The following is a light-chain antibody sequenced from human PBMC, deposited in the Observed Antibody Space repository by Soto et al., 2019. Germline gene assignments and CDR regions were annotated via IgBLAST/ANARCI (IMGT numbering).Light chain of an antibody. CDR3: HQYGGSPRT. V-gene: IGKV3-20*01. Sequence: EIVLTQSPGTLSLSPGDRATLSCRASQSVSISYLAWYQQKPGQAPRLLIYGASSRATGIPDRFSGSGSGTDFTLTISRLEPEDFAVYYCHQYGGSPRTLGQGTKVEIK. CDR2: GAS. J-gene: IGKJ1*01. CDR1: QSVSISY.